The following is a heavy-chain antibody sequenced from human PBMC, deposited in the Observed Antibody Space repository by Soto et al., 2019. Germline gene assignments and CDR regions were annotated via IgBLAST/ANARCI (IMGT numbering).Heavy chain of an antibody. D-gene: IGHD2-15*01. V-gene: IGHV1-3*01. Sequence: QVQLVQSGSEVKKPGASVRLSCKASGYTFTSYAVYWVRQAPGQRLEWMGWINPANGDTKYSQKFQDRVIVSRDTSASIAYMDLRSLRSEDTAVYYCARDTGYCSGGSCFLYYMDVWGKGTTVTVSS. CDR1: GYTFTSYA. CDR2: INPANGDT. J-gene: IGHJ6*03. CDR3: ARDTGYCSGGSCFLYYMDV.